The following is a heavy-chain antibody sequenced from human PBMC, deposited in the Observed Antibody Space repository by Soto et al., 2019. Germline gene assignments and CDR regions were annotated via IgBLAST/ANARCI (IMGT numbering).Heavy chain of an antibody. D-gene: IGHD5-18*01. CDR1: GYSISSGYY. J-gene: IGHJ4*02. CDR3: ARANTWIQLWLFDY. V-gene: IGHV4-38-2*01. CDR2: IYHSGST. Sequence: ASETLSLTCAVSGYSISSGYYWGWIRQPPGKGLEWIGSIYHSGSTYYNPSLKSRVTISVDTSKNQSSLKLSSVTAADTAVYYCARANTWIQLWLFDYWGQGTLVTVSS.